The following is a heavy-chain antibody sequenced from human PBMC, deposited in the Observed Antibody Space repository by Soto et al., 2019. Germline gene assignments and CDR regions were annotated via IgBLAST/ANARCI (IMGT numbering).Heavy chain of an antibody. D-gene: IGHD6-13*01. J-gene: IGHJ4*02. CDR1: GGSISSYF. CDR3: ARDLAAVPRAFDY. V-gene: IGHV4-59*01. Sequence: SETLSLTCTVSGGSISSYFYIWVRQPPGKGLEWIGSVYYTGTTDYNPSLKSRVTISVDTSKAQFSLNLRSVTAADTAVYYCARDLAAVPRAFDYWGRGTLVTVSS. CDR2: VYYTGTT.